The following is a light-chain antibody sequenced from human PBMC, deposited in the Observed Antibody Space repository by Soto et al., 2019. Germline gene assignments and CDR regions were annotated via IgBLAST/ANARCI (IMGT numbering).Light chain of an antibody. CDR2: DVN. V-gene: IGLV2-11*01. CDR1: SIDVGGYKY. J-gene: IGLJ1*01. Sequence: QSALTQPRSVSGSPGQSVTISCTGTSIDVGGYKYVSWYQQHPGKAPKVIIFDVNKRPSGVPGRFSGSKSGNTASLTISGLQTEDDADYYCCSYTGSFYIFGTGTKVTVL. CDR3: CSYTGSFYI.